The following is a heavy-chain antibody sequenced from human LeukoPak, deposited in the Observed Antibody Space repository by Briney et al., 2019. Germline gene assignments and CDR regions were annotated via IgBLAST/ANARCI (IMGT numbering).Heavy chain of an antibody. CDR1: GGSISSFH. J-gene: IGHJ4*02. CDR2: FYNSGST. V-gene: IGHV4-4*07. CDR3: ARHKAVSGTGTFDY. Sequence: SETLPLTCTVSGGSISSFHWNWIRQPAGKGLEWIGRFYNSGSTNYNPSLKSRVTMSVDTSKNQFSLRLNSVTAADTAVYYCARHKAVSGTGTFDYWGQGTLVTVSS. D-gene: IGHD6-19*01.